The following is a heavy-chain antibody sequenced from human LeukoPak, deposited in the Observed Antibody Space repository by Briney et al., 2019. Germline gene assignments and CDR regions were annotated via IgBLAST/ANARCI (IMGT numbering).Heavy chain of an antibody. CDR1: GFTFSSYA. D-gene: IGHD3-22*01. CDR2: ISYDGSNK. V-gene: IGHV3-30*04. Sequence: GRSLRLSCAASGFTFSSYAMHWVRQAPGKGLEWVAVISYDGSNKYYADSVKGRFTISRDNSKNTLYLQMNSLRAEDTAVYYCARGVRITMIVVVITRYYFDYWGQGTLVTVSS. CDR3: ARGVRITMIVVVITRYYFDY. J-gene: IGHJ4*02.